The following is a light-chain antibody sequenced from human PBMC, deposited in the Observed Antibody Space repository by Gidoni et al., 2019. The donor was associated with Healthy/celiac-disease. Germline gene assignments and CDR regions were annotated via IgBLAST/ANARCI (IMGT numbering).Light chain of an antibody. Sequence: QSALTQPRSVSSSPGRSVTISCTGTSSDVGGYNYVSWYQQHPGKAPKLMIYDVSKRPSGVPDRFSGSKSGNTASLTISGLQAGDEADYYCCSYAGSYANYVFGTGTKVTVL. CDR1: SSDVGGYNY. CDR2: DVS. J-gene: IGLJ1*01. CDR3: CSYAGSYANYV. V-gene: IGLV2-11*01.